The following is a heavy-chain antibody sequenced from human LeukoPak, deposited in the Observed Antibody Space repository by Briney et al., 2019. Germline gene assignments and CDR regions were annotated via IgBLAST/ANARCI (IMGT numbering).Heavy chain of an antibody. V-gene: IGHV1-18*01. CDR1: GYTFTSYG. J-gene: IGHJ6*03. CDR3: ARARKDIVVVPAARGSFYYYYYMDV. CDR2: ISAYNGNT. Sequence: GASVKVSCKASGYTFTSYGISWVRQAPGQGLEWMGWISAYNGNTNYAQKLQGRVTMTTDTSTSTAYMELRSLRSDDTAVYYCARARKDIVVVPAARGSFYYYYYMDVWGKGTTVTVSS. D-gene: IGHD2-2*01.